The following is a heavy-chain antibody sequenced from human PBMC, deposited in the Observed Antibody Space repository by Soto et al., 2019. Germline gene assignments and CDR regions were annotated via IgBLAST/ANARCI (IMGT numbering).Heavy chain of an antibody. V-gene: IGHV3-9*01. CDR1: GLNFDDFA. J-gene: IGHJ4*02. Sequence: LRLSCVGTGLNFDDFAMHWVRQAPGKGLEWVSGITWNSRVLAYADSVKGRFTISRDNARNSLYLQMDSLRDEDTALYYCAKGRYDFWSPYYFDSWGQGTLVTVSS. CDR2: ITWNSRVL. D-gene: IGHD3-3*01. CDR3: AKGRYDFWSPYYFDS.